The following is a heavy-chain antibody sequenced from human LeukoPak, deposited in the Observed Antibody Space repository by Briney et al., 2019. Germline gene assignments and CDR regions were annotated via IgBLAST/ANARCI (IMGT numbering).Heavy chain of an antibody. V-gene: IGHV3-30*18. D-gene: IGHD3-10*01. CDR3: AKDLFRLVRTYYYGSGLGAFDI. CDR1: GFTVSSYG. CDR2: ISYDGSNK. J-gene: IGHJ3*02. Sequence: RAGGSLRLSCAASGFTVSSYGMHWVRQAPGKGLEWVAVISYDGSNKYYADSVKGRFTISRDNSKNTLYLQMNSLRAEDTAVYYCAKDLFRLVRTYYYGSGLGAFDIWGQGTMVTVSS.